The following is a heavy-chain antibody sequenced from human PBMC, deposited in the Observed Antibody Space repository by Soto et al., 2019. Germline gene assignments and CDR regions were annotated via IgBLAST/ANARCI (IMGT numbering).Heavy chain of an antibody. D-gene: IGHD6-6*01. CDR3: ARIAARRMTELYYYYYNMDV. CDR2: MNPNSGNT. CDR1: GYTFTSYD. Sequence: ASVKVSCKASGYTFTSYDINWVRQATGQGLEWMGWMNPNSGNTGYAQKFQGRVTMTRNTSTSTAYMELSSLRSEDTAVYYCARIAARRMTELYYYYYNMDVWGKGTTVTV. V-gene: IGHV1-8*01. J-gene: IGHJ6*03.